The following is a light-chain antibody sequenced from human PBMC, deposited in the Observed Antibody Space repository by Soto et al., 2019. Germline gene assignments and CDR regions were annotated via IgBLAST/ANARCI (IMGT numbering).Light chain of an antibody. Sequence: QSVLTQPPSVSGAPGQRVTISCTGSRSNIGAGYDVHWYQQLPGTAPKLLIYGNSNRPSGVPDRFSGSKSGTSASLAITGLQAEEEADYYCQSYDSSLEVFGGGTKLTVL. CDR3: QSYDSSLEV. CDR1: RSNIGAGYD. CDR2: GNS. V-gene: IGLV1-40*01. J-gene: IGLJ2*01.